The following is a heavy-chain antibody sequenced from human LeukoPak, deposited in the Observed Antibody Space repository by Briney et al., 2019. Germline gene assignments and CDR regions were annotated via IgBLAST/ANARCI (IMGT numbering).Heavy chain of an antibody. Sequence: SETLSLTCAVYVGSFSGYYWSWIRQPPGKGLEWIGEINHSGSTNYNPSLKSRVTISVDTSKNQFSLKLSSVTAADTAVYYCARVGSSGWYFDLWGRGTLVTVSS. CDR2: INHSGST. CDR1: VGSFSGYY. D-gene: IGHD6-19*01. J-gene: IGHJ2*01. V-gene: IGHV4-34*01. CDR3: ARVGSSGWYFDL.